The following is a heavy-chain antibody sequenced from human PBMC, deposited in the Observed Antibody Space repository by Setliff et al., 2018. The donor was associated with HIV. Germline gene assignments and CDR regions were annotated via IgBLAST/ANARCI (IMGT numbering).Heavy chain of an antibody. J-gene: IGHJ4*02. CDR1: GGTFSSYA. D-gene: IGHD3-16*01. CDR2: IIPIFPSP. Sequence: SVKVSCKASGGTFSSYAISWVRQAPGQGLEWMGGIIPIFPSPKYAEKFQGRVTVTADESTSTAYMELSSLRFEDTAVYYCARSRGTWGTSFGYWGLGTLVTVSS. V-gene: IGHV1-69*13. CDR3: ARSRGTWGTSFGY.